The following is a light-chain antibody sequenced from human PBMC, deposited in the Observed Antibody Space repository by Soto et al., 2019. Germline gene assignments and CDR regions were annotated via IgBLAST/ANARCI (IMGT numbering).Light chain of an antibody. CDR3: TSYTSSSTHV. V-gene: IGLV2-14*01. CDR1: SSDIGGYDY. Sequence: QSVLTQPASVSGSPGQSITISCTGTSSDIGGYDYVSWYQHHPGKAPKFIIYGVTNRPSGVSHRFSGSKSANTASLTISGLQAKDEADYYCTSYTSSSTHVFGTGTKLTVL. CDR2: GVT. J-gene: IGLJ1*01.